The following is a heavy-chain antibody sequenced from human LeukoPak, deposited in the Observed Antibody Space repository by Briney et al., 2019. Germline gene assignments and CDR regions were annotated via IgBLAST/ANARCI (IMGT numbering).Heavy chain of an antibody. CDR1: GFTFSSYE. CDR3: VRDVTGTTGEFDY. J-gene: IGHJ4*02. Sequence: PGGSLRLSCAASGFTFSSYEMNGVGQAPGKGVEGVAYISSSGSTKYYAGSGKGRITISTDHAKNSLYLQMNSLTAEATAVYYCVRDVTGTTGEFDYWGQGTLVTVSS. D-gene: IGHD1-20*01. CDR2: ISSSGSTK. V-gene: IGHV3-48*03.